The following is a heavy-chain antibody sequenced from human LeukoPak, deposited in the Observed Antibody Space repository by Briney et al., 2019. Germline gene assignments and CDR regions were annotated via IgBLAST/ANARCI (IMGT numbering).Heavy chain of an antibody. V-gene: IGHV1-8*01. CDR2: MNPNSGNT. D-gene: IGHD6-13*01. J-gene: IGHJ4*02. CDR3: AARDRSSWYGYYFDY. CDR1: GYTFTSYD. Sequence: ASVKVSCKASGYTFTSYDINWVRQATGQGLEWMGWMNPNSGNTGYAQKFQGRVTMTRSTSISTAYMELSSLRSEDTAVYYCAARDRSSWYGYYFDYWGQGTLVTVSS.